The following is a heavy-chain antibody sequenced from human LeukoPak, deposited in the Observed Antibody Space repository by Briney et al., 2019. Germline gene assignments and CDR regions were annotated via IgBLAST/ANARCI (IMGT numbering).Heavy chain of an antibody. CDR1: GYTLTELS. V-gene: IGHV1-24*01. Sequence: ASVKVSCKVSGYTLTELSMHWVRQAPGKGLEWMGGFDPEDGETIYAQKFQGRVTMTEDTSTDTAYMELSSLRSEGTAVYYCAATKWYYYDSSGYSFIDWDYWGQGTLVTVSS. D-gene: IGHD3-22*01. CDR2: FDPEDGET. CDR3: AATKWYYYDSSGYSFIDWDY. J-gene: IGHJ4*02.